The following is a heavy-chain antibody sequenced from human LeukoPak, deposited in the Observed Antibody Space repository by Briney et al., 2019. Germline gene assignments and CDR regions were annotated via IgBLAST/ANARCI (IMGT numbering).Heavy chain of an antibody. Sequence: PGGSLRLSCAASGFTFSNAWMSWVRQAPGKGLEWVGRIKSKTDGGTTDYAAPVKGRFTISRDDSKNTLYLQMNSLKTEDTAVYYCTTLITMIVVVINWGQGTLVTVSS. CDR2: IKSKTDGGTT. CDR3: TTLITMIVVVIN. J-gene: IGHJ4*02. V-gene: IGHV3-15*01. CDR1: GFTFSNAW. D-gene: IGHD3-22*01.